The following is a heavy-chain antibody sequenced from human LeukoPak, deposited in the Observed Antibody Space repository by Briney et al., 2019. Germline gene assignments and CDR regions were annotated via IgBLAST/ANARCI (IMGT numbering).Heavy chain of an antibody. CDR1: GFTFSNAW. D-gene: IGHD6-13*01. V-gene: IGHV3-15*01. J-gene: IGHJ6*02. CDR2: IKSKTDGGTT. CDR3: TTGAAGSYYYYYGMDV. Sequence: GGSLRLSCAASGFTFSNAWMSWVRQAPGKGLEWVGRIKSKTDGGTTDYAAPVKGRFTISRDDSKNTLYLQMNSLKTEDTAVYYCTTGAAGSYYYYYGMDVWGQGTTVTVSS.